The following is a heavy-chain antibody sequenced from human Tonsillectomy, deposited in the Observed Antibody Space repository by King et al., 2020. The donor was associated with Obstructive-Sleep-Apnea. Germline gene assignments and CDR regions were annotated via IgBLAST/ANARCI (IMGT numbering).Heavy chain of an antibody. CDR3: AKDMGAGATGVFDI. CDR1: VFSFDDYD. J-gene: IGHJ3*02. Sequence: VQLVESGGGLVQPGRSLGLSCAASVFSFDDYDMHWVRQAPGTGLEGGSGIRWNIGGIGYADSVNGRLTISIDNAKNSLYLQMNSLRAEDTAWYYCAKDMGAGATGVFDIWGQGTVVTVSS. D-gene: IGHD1-26*01. V-gene: IGHV3-9*01. CDR2: IRWNIGGI.